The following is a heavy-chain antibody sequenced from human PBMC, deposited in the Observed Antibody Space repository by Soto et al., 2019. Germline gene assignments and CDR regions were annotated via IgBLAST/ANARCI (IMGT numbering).Heavy chain of an antibody. CDR2: ISSSRTCI. D-gene: IGHD2-2*01. CDR1: GFTFSPYS. CDR3: ARDGAYCSGTSCSDYSHHMDV. J-gene: IGHJ6*03. V-gene: IGHV3-21*01. Sequence: EVQLVESGGGLVKPGGSLRLSCAASGFTFSPYSLNWVRQAPGKGLEGVSSISSSRTCIYYADSVRCRFTISRDNAMSSLYLQMNSLRADVAAVYYCARDGAYCSGTSCSDYSHHMDVWGKGTTVTVSS.